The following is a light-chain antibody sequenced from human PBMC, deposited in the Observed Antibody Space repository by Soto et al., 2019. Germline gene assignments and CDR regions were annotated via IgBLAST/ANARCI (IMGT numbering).Light chain of an antibody. CDR1: QSVLYSSNNKNY. CDR2: WAS. V-gene: IGKV4-1*01. Sequence: DIVMTQSPDSLAVSLGERATINCKSSQSVLYSSNNKNYLAWYQQKPGQPPKLLIYWASTRESGVPDRFSGSGSGTDFTLTISSLQAEDVVVYYCQQYYSTSFTFGPGTKVDIK. CDR3: QQYYSTSFT. J-gene: IGKJ3*01.